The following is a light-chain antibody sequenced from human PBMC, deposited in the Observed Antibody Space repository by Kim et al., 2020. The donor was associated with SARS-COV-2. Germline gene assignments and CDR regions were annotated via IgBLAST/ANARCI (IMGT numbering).Light chain of an antibody. CDR1: KLGDKY. V-gene: IGLV3-1*01. J-gene: IGLJ2*01. CDR3: QKWDSSTVV. CDR2: QDT. Sequence: SYELTQPPSVSVSPGQTASITCSGDKLGDKYAYWYQQKPGRSPLLVIYQDTKRPSGIPERFSGSNSGNTATLTISGTQAMDEADYYCQKWDSSTVVFGGG.